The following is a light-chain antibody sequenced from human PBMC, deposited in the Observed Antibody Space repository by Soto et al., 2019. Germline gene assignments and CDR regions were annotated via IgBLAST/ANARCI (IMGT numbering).Light chain of an antibody. V-gene: IGKV1-5*01. J-gene: IGKJ2*01. CDR1: QSISSW. Sequence: DIQMTQSPSTLSASVGDRVTITCRASQSISSWLAWYQQKPGKAPKLLIYDASSLESGVPSRFSGSGSGTEFNLTISSLQPDDFATYYCKQYNSYPYTFGQGTKLEIK. CDR3: KQYNSYPYT. CDR2: DAS.